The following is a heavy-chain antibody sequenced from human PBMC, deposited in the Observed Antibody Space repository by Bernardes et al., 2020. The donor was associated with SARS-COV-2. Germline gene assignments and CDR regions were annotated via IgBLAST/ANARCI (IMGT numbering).Heavy chain of an antibody. CDR1: GFTFDDYA. J-gene: IGHJ3*02. CDR2: ISWKSGSI. V-gene: IGHV3-9*01. Sequence: GGSLRLSCAASGFTFDDYAMHWVRQAPGKGMEWVSGISWKSGSIGYADSGKGRFTISRDNAKNSLYLQMNSLRAEDTALYYCANGYSGYDGDAFDIWGQGTMVTVSS. CDR3: ANGYSGYDGDAFDI. D-gene: IGHD5-12*01.